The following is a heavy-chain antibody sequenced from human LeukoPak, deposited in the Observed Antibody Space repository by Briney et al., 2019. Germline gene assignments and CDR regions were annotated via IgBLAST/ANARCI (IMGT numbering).Heavy chain of an antibody. CDR2: IYHSGST. J-gene: IGHJ4*02. D-gene: IGHD3-22*01. CDR3: AREIVGDRTLDY. CDR1: GGSISGYY. V-gene: IGHV4-38-2*02. Sequence: SETLSLTCTVSGGSISGYYWSWIRQPPGKGLEWIGSIYHSGSTYYNPSLKSRVTISVDTSKNQFSLRLSSVTAADTAVYYCAREIVGDRTLDYWGQGTLVTVSS.